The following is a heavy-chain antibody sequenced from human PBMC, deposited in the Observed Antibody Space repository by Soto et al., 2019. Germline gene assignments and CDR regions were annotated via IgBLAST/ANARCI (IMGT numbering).Heavy chain of an antibody. D-gene: IGHD6-13*01. J-gene: IGHJ4*02. CDR2: ISYDGSNK. CDR1: GFTFSSYG. CDR3: AKDLRGAAAGTNYFDY. V-gene: IGHV3-30*18. Sequence: HPGGSLRLSCAASGFTFSSYGMHWVRQAPGKGLEWVAVISYDGSNKYYADSVKGRFTISRDNSKNTLYLQMNSLRAEDTAVYYCAKDLRGAAAGTNYFDYWGQGTLVTVSS.